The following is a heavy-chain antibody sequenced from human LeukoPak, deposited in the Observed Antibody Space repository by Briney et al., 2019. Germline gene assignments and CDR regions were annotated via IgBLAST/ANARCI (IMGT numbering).Heavy chain of an antibody. Sequence: PSETLSLTCTGSGGSISSYYWSWIRQPPGKGLEWIGYIYYSGSTNYNPSLKSRVTISVDTSKNQFSLKLSSVTAADTAVYYCARGLPQQWLIDYWGQGTLVTVSS. D-gene: IGHD6-19*01. CDR3: ARGLPQQWLIDY. J-gene: IGHJ4*02. V-gene: IGHV4-59*01. CDR2: IYYSGST. CDR1: GGSISSYY.